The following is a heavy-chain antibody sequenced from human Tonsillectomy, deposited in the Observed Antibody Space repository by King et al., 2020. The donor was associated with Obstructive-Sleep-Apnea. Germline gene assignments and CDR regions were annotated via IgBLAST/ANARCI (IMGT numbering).Heavy chain of an antibody. CDR2: IYYSGST. J-gene: IGHJ4*02. Sequence: VQLQESGPGLVKPSETLSLTCTVSGGSISRYYWGWIRQPPGKGLEWIGYIYYSGSTNYNPSLKSRVTISVDASKNQFSLMLSSVTAADTAVYYCARRCDSTSCYKYWGQGTLVTVSS. V-gene: IGHV4-59*08. CDR3: ARRCDSTSCYKY. D-gene: IGHD2-2*02. CDR1: GGSISRYY.